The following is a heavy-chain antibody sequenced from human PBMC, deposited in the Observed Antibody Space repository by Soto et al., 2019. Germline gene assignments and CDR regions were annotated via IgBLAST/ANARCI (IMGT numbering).Heavy chain of an antibody. V-gene: IGHV4-34*01. CDR2: INHSGST. D-gene: IGHD4-17*01. CDR1: GGSFSGYY. Sequence: QVQLQQWGAGLLKPSETLSLTCAVYGGSFSGYYWSWIRHPPGKRLEWIGEINHSGSTNNNPYRTSRVTRSVDKSKNQLSLKQSSVTSADTALYYCARGRYGDPFDYWGQGTLVTVSS. J-gene: IGHJ4*02. CDR3: ARGRYGDPFDY.